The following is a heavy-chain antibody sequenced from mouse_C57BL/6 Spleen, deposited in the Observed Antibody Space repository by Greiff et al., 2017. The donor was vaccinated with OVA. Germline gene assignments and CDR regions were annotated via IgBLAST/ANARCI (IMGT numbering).Heavy chain of an antibody. Sequence: QVQLQQSGAELVRPGASVTLSCKASGYTFTDYEMHWVKQTPVYGLEWIGAIDPETGGTAYNQKFKGKAILTADKSSSTAYMELRSLTSEDSAVYYCTRETVVTYFDYWGQGTTLTVSS. CDR3: TRETVVTYFDY. V-gene: IGHV1-15*01. J-gene: IGHJ2*01. CDR2: IDPETGGT. CDR1: GYTFTDYE. D-gene: IGHD1-1*01.